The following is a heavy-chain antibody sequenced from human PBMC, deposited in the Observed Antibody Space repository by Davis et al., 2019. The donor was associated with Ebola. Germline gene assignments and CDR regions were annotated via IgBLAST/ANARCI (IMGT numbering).Heavy chain of an antibody. J-gene: IGHJ3*01. CDR2: IYWDDDK. Sequence: SGPTLVKPTQTLTLTCTFSGFSLSTSGVGVGWIRQPPGKALEWLALIYWDDDKRYSPSLKNRLTITRDTSKNQVVLKMINMDPVDTATYYCAHSPYGDRRVGAFDVWGQGTFVTVSS. CDR1: GFSLSTSGVG. D-gene: IGHD4/OR15-4a*01. CDR3: AHSPYGDRRVGAFDV. V-gene: IGHV2-5*02.